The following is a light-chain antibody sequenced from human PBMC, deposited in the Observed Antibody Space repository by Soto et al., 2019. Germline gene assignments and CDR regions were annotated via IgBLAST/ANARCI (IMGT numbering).Light chain of an antibody. V-gene: IGLV2-8*01. CDR3: SSYAGSNRV. J-gene: IGLJ3*02. CDR1: SSDVGGYNY. Sequence: QSALTQPPSASGSLGQSVTISCTGTSSDVGGYNYVSWYQQHPGKAPKLMIYEVNKRPSGVPDRFSGSKFGNTASLTVSGLQAEDEADYYCSSYAGSNRVFGGGTKLTVL. CDR2: EVN.